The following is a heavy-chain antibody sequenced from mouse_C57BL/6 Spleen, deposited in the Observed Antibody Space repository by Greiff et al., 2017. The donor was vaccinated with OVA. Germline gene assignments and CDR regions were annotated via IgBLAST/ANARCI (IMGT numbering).Heavy chain of an antibody. J-gene: IGHJ4*01. CDR3: ARDPTMITKYAMDY. Sequence: EVKVEESGGGLVKPGGSLKLSCAASGFTFSDYGMHWVRQAPEKGLEWVAYISSGSSTIYYADTVKGRFTISRDNAKNTLFLQMTSLRSEDTAMYYCARDPTMITKYAMDYWGQGTSVTVSS. V-gene: IGHV5-17*01. CDR2: ISSGSSTI. D-gene: IGHD2-4*01. CDR1: GFTFSDYG.